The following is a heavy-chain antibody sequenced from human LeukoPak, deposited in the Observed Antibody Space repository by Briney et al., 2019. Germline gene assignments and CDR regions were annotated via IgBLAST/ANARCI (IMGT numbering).Heavy chain of an antibody. CDR1: GGSISSGGYY. CDR2: IYYSGST. Sequence: SGTLSLTCTVSGGSISSGGYYWSWIRQHPGKGLEWIGYIYYSGSTYYNPSLKSRVTISVDTSENQFSLKLTSVTAADTAVYYCARSPEYYFDYWGQGTLVTVSS. D-gene: IGHD1-14*01. V-gene: IGHV4-31*03. CDR3: ARSPEYYFDY. J-gene: IGHJ4*02.